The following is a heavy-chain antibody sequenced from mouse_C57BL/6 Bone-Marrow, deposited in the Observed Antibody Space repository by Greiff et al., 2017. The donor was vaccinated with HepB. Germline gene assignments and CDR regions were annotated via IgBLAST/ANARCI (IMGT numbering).Heavy chain of an antibody. CDR1: GYTFTGYW. V-gene: IGHV1-9*01. CDR2: ILPGSGST. CDR3: ARKGSHYGSSYRYFDV. J-gene: IGHJ1*03. Sequence: QVQLKESGAELMKPGASVKLSCKATGYTFTGYWIEWVKQRPGHGLEWIGEILPGSGSTNYNEKFKGKATFTADTSSNTAYMQLSSLTTEDSAIYYCARKGSHYGSSYRYFDVWGTGTTVTVSS. D-gene: IGHD1-1*01.